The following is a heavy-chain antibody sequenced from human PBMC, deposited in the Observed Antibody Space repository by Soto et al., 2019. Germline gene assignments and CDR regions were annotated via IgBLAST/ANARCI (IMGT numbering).Heavy chain of an antibody. Sequence: ASVKFCCKARGYTSTSYAMHWVRQAPGQRLEWMGWSNAGNGNAKYSQEFQGRVTITRDTSASTAYMELSSLRSEDMAVYYCARGAYSSSWALFDYWGQGTLVTVSS. CDR1: GYTSTSYA. J-gene: IGHJ4*02. D-gene: IGHD6-13*01. CDR3: ARGAYSSSWALFDY. V-gene: IGHV1-3*02. CDR2: SNAGNGNA.